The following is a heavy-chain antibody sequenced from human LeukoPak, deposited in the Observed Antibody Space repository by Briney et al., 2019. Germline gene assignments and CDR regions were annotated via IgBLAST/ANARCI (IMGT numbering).Heavy chain of an antibody. V-gene: IGHV1-69*13. CDR2: IIPIFGTA. CDR1: GYTFTSHG. Sequence: SVKVSCKASGYTFTSHGISWVRQAPGQGLEWMGGIIPIFGTANYAQKFQGRVTITADESTSTAYMELSSLRSEDTAVYYCARATTGDYFDYWGQGTLVTVSS. D-gene: IGHD4-17*01. J-gene: IGHJ4*02. CDR3: ARATTGDYFDY.